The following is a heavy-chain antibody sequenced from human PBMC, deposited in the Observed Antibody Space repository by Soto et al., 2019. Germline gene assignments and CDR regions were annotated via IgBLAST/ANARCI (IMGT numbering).Heavy chain of an antibody. CDR3: VRIRRGDGYTFGY. Sequence: EVQLVESGGVSVQPGGSLRLSCTASGFTLSNYWMHWVRQAPGKGLVWVSRINTDGSTTTYADSVKGRFTISRDNAKNTLYLQTNSLRDEDTAVDYCVRIRRGDGYTFGYWGQGTLVTVSS. CDR1: GFTLSNYW. D-gene: IGHD5-12*01. J-gene: IGHJ4*02. CDR2: INTDGSTT. V-gene: IGHV3-74*01.